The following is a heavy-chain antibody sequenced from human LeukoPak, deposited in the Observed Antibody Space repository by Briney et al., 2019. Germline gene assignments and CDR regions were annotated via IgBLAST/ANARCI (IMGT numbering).Heavy chain of an antibody. D-gene: IGHD4-23*01. CDR3: ARDVGNSGFDY. CDR2: ISYDGSNK. Sequence: PGRSLRLSCAASGFTFSSYAMHWVRQAPGKGLEWVAVISYDGSNKYYADSVKGRFTISRDNSKNTLYLQMNSLRAEDTAVYYCARDVGNSGFDYWGQGTLVTVSS. J-gene: IGHJ4*02. V-gene: IGHV3-30-3*01. CDR1: GFTFSSYA.